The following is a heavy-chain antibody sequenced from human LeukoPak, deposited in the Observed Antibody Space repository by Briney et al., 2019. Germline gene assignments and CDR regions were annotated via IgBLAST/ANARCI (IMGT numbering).Heavy chain of an antibody. CDR3: AKDENWASVS. CDR2: IRHDGTDQ. J-gene: IGHJ5*02. D-gene: IGHD7-27*01. CDR1: GFTFS. Sequence: PGGSLRLSCVGSGFTFSVHWVRQVPGKGLEWLTFIRHDGTDQHYADSVRGRFTISRDNSKNTVYLEMNSLRPEDTALYYCAKDENWASVSWGQGTLVTVSS. V-gene: IGHV3-30*02.